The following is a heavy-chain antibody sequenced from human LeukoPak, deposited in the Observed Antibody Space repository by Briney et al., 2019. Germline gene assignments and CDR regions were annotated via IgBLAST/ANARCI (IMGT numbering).Heavy chain of an antibody. CDR3: AKDENRIRFKRLLYPQY. CDR2: ISFDGTNI. V-gene: IGHV3-30*18. J-gene: IGHJ4*02. Sequence: GGSLRLSCTVSGFTFNNHGMHWVRQAPGKGLEWLATISFDGTNIYYADSVKGRFTISRDNSKSTLFLQMNTLRADDTAVYYCAKDENRIRFKRLLYPQYWGQGTLVTVSS. D-gene: IGHD2/OR15-2a*01. CDR1: GFTFNNHG.